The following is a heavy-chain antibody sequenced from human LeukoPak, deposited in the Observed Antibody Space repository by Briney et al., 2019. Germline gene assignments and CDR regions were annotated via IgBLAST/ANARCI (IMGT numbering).Heavy chain of an antibody. Sequence: PSETLSLTCTVSGGSISSYYWSWIRQPPGKGLEWIGYIYYSGSTNYNPSLKSRVTISVDTSKNQFSLKLSSVTAADTAVYCCASGYCSSTSCLFDPWGQGTLVTVSS. J-gene: IGHJ5*02. CDR1: GGSISSYY. CDR3: ASGYCSSTSCLFDP. V-gene: IGHV4-59*01. D-gene: IGHD2-2*03. CDR2: IYYSGST.